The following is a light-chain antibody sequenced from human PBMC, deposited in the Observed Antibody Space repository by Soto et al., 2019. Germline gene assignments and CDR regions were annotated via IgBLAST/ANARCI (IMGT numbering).Light chain of an antibody. CDR1: QSVSSY. CDR2: DAS. V-gene: IGKV3-11*01. J-gene: IGKJ4*01. CDR3: QQRSNWPRGLT. Sequence: EIVLTQSPATLSLSPGERATLSCRASQSVSSYLAWNQQKPGQAPRLLIYDASNRATGIPARFSGSGSGTDFTLTISSLEPEAFAVYYCQQRSNWPRGLTFGGGTKVEIK.